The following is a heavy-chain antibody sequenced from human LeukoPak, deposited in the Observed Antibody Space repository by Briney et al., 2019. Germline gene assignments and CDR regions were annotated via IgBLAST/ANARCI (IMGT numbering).Heavy chain of an antibody. V-gene: IGHV3-23*01. CDR3: AKNAPITMVRGVVLDY. Sequence: GGSLRLSCAASGFTFSSYAMSWVRQAPGKGLEWVSAISGSGGSTYNADSVKGRFTISRDNSKNTLYLQMNSLRAEDTAVYYCAKNAPITMVRGVVLDYWGQGTLVTVSS. CDR1: GFTFSSYA. J-gene: IGHJ4*02. D-gene: IGHD3-10*01. CDR2: ISGSGGST.